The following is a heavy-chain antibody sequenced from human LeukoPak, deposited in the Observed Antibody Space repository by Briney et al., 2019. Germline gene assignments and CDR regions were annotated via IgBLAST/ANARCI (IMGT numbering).Heavy chain of an antibody. CDR2: ISSSSSYI. J-gene: IGHJ3*02. CDR1: GFTFSSYS. D-gene: IGHD3-16*02. V-gene: IGHV3-21*01. CDR3: ARCREVIAAFDI. Sequence: GGSLRLSCAASGFTFSSYSMNWVRQAPGKGLEWVSSISSSSSYIYYADSVKGRFTNSRDNAKNSLYLQMNSLRAEDTAVYYCARCREVIAAFDIWGQGTMVTVSS.